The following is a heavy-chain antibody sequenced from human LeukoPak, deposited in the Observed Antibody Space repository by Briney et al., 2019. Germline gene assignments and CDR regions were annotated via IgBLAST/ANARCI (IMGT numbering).Heavy chain of an antibody. CDR2: IKQDGSEK. CDR1: GFTFSSYW. D-gene: IGHD2-15*01. J-gene: IGHJ6*02. V-gene: IGHV3-7*01. Sequence: PGGSLRLSCAASGFTFSSYWMSWVRQAPGKGLEWVANIKQDGSEKYYVDSVKGRFTISRDNAKNSLYLQMNSLRAEDTAVYYCARDRRVYCSGGSWYSTLYYYGMDVWGQGTTVTVSS. CDR3: ARDRRVYCSGGSWYSTLYYYGMDV.